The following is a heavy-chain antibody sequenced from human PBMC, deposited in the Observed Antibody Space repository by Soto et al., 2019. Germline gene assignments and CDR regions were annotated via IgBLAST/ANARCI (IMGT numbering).Heavy chain of an antibody. CDR3: AGGSHYGVQY. D-gene: IGHD4-17*01. J-gene: IGHJ4*02. Sequence: QVQLVESGGGVVQPGRSLRLSCAASGFTFSSYAMHWVRQAPGKGLEWVAVISYDGSNKYYADSVKGRFTISRDNSKNTLYLQMNSLRAEDTAVYYCAGGSHYGVQYWGQGTLVTVSS. CDR1: GFTFSSYA. V-gene: IGHV3-30-3*01. CDR2: ISYDGSNK.